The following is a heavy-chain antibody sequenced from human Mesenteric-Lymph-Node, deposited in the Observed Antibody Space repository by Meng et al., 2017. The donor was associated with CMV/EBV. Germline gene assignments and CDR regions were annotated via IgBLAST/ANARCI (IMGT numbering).Heavy chain of an antibody. CDR1: EFTFSNYA. V-gene: IGHV3-23*01. J-gene: IGHJ4*02. CDR2: INLGGDT. Sequence: CAASEFTFSNYAMSWVRQAPGKGLEWVSGINLGGDTYYVDSVKGRFTISRDTSKNTLYLQMNSLRAEDTAVYYCAKLPEYQLLSGFDYWGQGTLVTVSS. D-gene: IGHD2-2*01. CDR3: AKLPEYQLLSGFDY.